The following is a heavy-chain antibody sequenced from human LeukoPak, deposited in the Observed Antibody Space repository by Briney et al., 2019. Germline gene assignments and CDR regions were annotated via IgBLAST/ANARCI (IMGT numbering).Heavy chain of an antibody. CDR3: ARQGSGYSPTYYYYMDV. CDR1: GYSFTSYW. CDR2: IYPGDSDT. Sequence: GESLKISCKGSGYSFTSYWIGWVRQMPGKGLEWMGTIYPGDSDTRYSPSFQGQVTISADKSISTAYLQWSSLKASDTAMYYCARQGSGYSPTYYYYMDVWGKGITVTISS. J-gene: IGHJ6*03. D-gene: IGHD5-18*01. V-gene: IGHV5-51*01.